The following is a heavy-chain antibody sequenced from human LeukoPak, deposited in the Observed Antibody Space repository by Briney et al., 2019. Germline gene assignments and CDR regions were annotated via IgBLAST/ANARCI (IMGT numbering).Heavy chain of an antibody. Sequence: PGGSLRLSCAASGFTFSSYWMHWVRQAPGKGLVWVSRINSDGSSTSYADPVKGRFTISRDNAKNTLYLQMNSLRAEDTAVYYCASQQLGIDYFDYWGQGTLVTVSS. CDR1: GFTFSSYW. CDR2: INSDGSST. V-gene: IGHV3-74*01. J-gene: IGHJ4*02. CDR3: ASQQLGIDYFDY. D-gene: IGHD7-27*01.